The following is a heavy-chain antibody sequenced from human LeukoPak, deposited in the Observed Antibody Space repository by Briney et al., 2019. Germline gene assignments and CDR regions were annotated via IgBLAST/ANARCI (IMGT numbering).Heavy chain of an antibody. J-gene: IGHJ4*02. CDR3: ARDRNSGYDSSFDY. D-gene: IGHD5-12*01. CDR2: ISSSSSYI. CDR1: GFTFSSYS. V-gene: IGHV3-21*01. Sequence: GGYLSLSCAASGFTFSSYSMNWVRQAPGKGLEWVSSISSSSSYIYYADSVKGRFTISRDNAKNSLYLQMNSLRAEDTAVYYCARDRNSGYDSSFDYWGQGTLVTVS.